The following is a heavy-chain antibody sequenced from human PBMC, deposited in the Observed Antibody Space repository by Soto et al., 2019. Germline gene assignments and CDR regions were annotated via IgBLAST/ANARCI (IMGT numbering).Heavy chain of an antibody. CDR2: IIPIFGTA. CDR3: AKVRYSSPMGYYYGMDV. CDR1: GVTFSKFI. Sequence: QVQLEQSGGEVKTPGSSVKVSCKASGVTFSKFIMTWVRQAPGLGLEWVGGIIPIFGTANYAQKFQGRVTITADESTSTSYLEVSNLRSEDTAVYYCAKVRYSSPMGYYYGMDVWGQGTAVTVSS. D-gene: IGHD6-19*01. J-gene: IGHJ6*02. V-gene: IGHV1-69*01.